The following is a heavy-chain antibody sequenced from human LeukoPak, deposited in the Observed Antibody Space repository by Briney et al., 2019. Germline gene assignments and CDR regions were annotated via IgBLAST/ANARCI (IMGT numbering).Heavy chain of an antibody. J-gene: IGHJ3*02. Sequence: GGSLRLSCAASGFTFSSYWMHWVRQAPGKGLVWVSRINSDGSSTSYAASVKGRFTISRDNAKNSLYLQMNSLRAEDTAVYYCATDRRWGGYCSGGSCSDAFDIWGQGTMVTVSS. CDR1: GFTFSSYW. V-gene: IGHV3-74*01. CDR3: ATDRRWGGYCSGGSCSDAFDI. D-gene: IGHD2-15*01. CDR2: INSDGSST.